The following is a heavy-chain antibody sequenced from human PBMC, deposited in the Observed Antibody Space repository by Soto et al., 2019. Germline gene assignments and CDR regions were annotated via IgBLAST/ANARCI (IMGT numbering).Heavy chain of an antibody. D-gene: IGHD5-18*01. CDR1: GGSISSGSYY. CDR3: ARTVNTAMVGRPSVYYYYYGMDV. J-gene: IGHJ6*02. V-gene: IGHV4-39*01. CDR2: IYYSGST. Sequence: PSESLSLTCTVSGGSISSGSYYWGWIRQPPGKELEWIGSIYYSGSTYYNPSLKSRVTMSVDTSKNQFSLKLSSVTAADTAVYYCARTVNTAMVGRPSVYYYYYGMDVWGQGTTVTVSS.